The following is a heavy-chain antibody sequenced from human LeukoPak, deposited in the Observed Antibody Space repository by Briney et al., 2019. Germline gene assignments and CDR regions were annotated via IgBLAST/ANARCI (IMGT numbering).Heavy chain of an antibody. CDR1: GGSFSGYY. CDR2: INHSGST. D-gene: IGHD3-10*01. CDR3: ARDRITRWGMDV. Sequence: SETLSLTCAVYGGSFSGYYWSWIRQPPGKGLEWIGEINHSGSTNYNPSLKSRVTISVDTSKNQFSLKLSSVTAADTAVYYCARDRITRWGMDVWGQGTTVTVSS. V-gene: IGHV4-34*01. J-gene: IGHJ6*02.